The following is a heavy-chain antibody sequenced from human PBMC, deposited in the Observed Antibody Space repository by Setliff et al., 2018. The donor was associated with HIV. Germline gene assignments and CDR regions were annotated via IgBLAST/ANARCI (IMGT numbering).Heavy chain of an antibody. CDR1: GYSISSGYY. V-gene: IGHV4-38-2*02. CDR3: ASFFVTTVTNQDY. Sequence: SETLSLTCTVSGYSISSGYYWGWIRQPPGKGLEWIGSIYHSGSTYYNPSLKSRVTISLDTSNNQFSLKLTSVTAADTAMYYCASFFVTTVTNQDYWGQGTPVTVSS. D-gene: IGHD4-17*01. CDR2: IYHSGST. J-gene: IGHJ4*02.